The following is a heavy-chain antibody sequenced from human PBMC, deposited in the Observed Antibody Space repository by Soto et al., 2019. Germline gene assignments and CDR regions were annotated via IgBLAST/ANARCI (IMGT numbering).Heavy chain of an antibody. D-gene: IGHD2-21*02. V-gene: IGHV4-31*03. J-gene: IGHJ1*01. CDR3: ASYERYCGGDCSHAEYFQH. Sequence: PSETLSLTCSVSGGSISSGGYYWSWIRQHPGKGLEWIGYIYYSGSTYYNPSLKSRVTISVDTSKNQFSLELSSVTAADTAVYYCASYERYCGGDCSHAEYFQHWGQGTLVTVSS. CDR1: GGSISSGGYY. CDR2: IYYSGST.